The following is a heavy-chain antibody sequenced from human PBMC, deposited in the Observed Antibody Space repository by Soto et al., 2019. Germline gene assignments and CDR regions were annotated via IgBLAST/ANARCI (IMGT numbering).Heavy chain of an antibody. Sequence: GGSMRLSCAASGFTFDDYTMHWVRQAPGKGLEWVSLISWDGGSTYYADSVKGRFTISRDNSKNSLYLQMNSLRTEDTALYYCAKDTGTLGSDWYFDPWGRGTLVTVSS. CDR2: ISWDGGST. J-gene: IGHJ2*01. V-gene: IGHV3-43*01. CDR3: AKDTGTLGSDWYFDP. CDR1: GFTFDDYT. D-gene: IGHD1-1*01.